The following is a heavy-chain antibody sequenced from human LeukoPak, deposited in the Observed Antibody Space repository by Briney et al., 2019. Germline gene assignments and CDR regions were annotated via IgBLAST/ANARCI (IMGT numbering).Heavy chain of an antibody. CDR2: IYYSGST. D-gene: IGHD1-1*01. CDR1: GGSISSYY. Sequence: SETLSLTCTVSGGSISSYYWSWIRQPPGKGLEWIGYIYYSGSTNYNPSLKSRVTISVDTSKNQFSLKLSSVTAADTAVYYCARVLGWNVEGAFDIWGQGTMVTVSS. CDR3: ARVLGWNVEGAFDI. J-gene: IGHJ3*02. V-gene: IGHV4-59*01.